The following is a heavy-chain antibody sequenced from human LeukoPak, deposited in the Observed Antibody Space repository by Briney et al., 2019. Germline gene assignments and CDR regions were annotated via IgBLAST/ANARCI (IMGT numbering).Heavy chain of an antibody. Sequence: ASVKVSCKASGYTFTGYYMHWVRQAPGQGLEWMGWINPNSGGTNYAQKFQGRVTITADESTSTAYMELSSLRSEDTAVYYCARGDSSSPVPFDYWGQGTLVTVSS. V-gene: IGHV1-2*02. CDR2: INPNSGGT. J-gene: IGHJ4*02. CDR3: ARGDSSSPVPFDY. CDR1: GYTFTGYY. D-gene: IGHD6-6*01.